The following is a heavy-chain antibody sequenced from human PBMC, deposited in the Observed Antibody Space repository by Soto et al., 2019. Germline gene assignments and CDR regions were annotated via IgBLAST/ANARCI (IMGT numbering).Heavy chain of an antibody. CDR3: AKDLTRQLAYWLDP. D-gene: IGHD6-6*01. CDR1: GFSFTGYY. J-gene: IGHJ5*02. Sequence: GASVKVSCNASGFSFTGYYIHWLRQAPGQGLEWMGWINAHSGGTEYAQKFQGRVTLTRDTSIATAYLTLTSLTSADTALYYCAKDLTRQLAYWLDPWGQGTQVTVS. V-gene: IGHV1-2*02. CDR2: INAHSGGT.